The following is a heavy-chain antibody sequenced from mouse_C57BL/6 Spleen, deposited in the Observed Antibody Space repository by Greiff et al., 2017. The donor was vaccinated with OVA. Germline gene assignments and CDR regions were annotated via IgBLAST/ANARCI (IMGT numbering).Heavy chain of an antibody. CDR1: GYTFTEYP. Sequence: VQLQQSGAELVNPGASVKLSCKASGYTFTEYPLHWVKQRSGQGLEWIGWFYPGSGSIKYNEKFKDKATLTADKSSSTVYMELSRLTSEDSAFYVCARHELTTVVAPFDYWGQGTTLTVSS. J-gene: IGHJ2*01. V-gene: IGHV1-62-2*01. D-gene: IGHD1-1*01. CDR2: FYPGSGSI. CDR3: ARHELTTVVAPFDY.